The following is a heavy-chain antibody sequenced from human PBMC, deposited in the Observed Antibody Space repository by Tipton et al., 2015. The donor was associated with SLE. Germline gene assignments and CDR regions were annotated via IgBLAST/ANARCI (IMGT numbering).Heavy chain of an antibody. CDR1: GFIFSHYW. J-gene: IGHJ3*02. V-gene: IGHV3-30*03. Sequence: SLRLSCAASGFIFSHYWMSWARQAPGKGLEWVAVISSDGSYKHHADSVEGRFTISRDNSKNTLYLQVNSLRAEDTAMFYCAIERGPRDAFDIWGQGTVVTVSS. CDR2: ISSDGSYK. CDR3: AIERGPRDAFDI.